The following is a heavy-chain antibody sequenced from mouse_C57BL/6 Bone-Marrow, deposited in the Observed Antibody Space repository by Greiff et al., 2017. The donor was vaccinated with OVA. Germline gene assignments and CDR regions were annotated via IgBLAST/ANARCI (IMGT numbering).Heavy chain of an antibody. V-gene: IGHV1-72*01. D-gene: IGHD2-5*01. CDR3: ARENSNLYYYAMDY. CDR1: GYTFTSYW. CDR2: IDPNSGGT. J-gene: IGHJ4*01. Sequence: QVQLQQPGAELVKPGASVKLSCKASGYTFTSYWMHWVKQRPGRGLEWIGRIDPNSGGTKYNDKFKSKATLTVDKPSSTAYLQLSSLTSEDSAVYYCARENSNLYYYAMDYWGQGTSVTVSS.